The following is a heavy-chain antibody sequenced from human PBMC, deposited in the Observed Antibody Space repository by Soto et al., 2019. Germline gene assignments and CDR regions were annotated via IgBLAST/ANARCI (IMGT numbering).Heavy chain of an antibody. J-gene: IGHJ6*02. CDR1: GFTFRSYS. V-gene: IGHV3-21*01. CDR3: AGEIPAAVDTTMAVYCYCYYYGMDG. CDR2: ISSSSSYI. D-gene: IGHD5-18*01. Sequence: GGSLRLSCAASGFTFRSYSMNWVRQAPGKGLEWVSSISSSSSYIYYADSVKGRFTISRYNAKNSLYLQMNRLRAEDTASYYSAGEIPAAVDTTMAVYCYCYYYGMDGWGQGTTVTVSS.